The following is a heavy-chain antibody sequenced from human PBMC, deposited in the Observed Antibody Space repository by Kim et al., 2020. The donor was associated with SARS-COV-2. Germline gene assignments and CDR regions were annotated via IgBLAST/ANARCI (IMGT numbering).Heavy chain of an antibody. J-gene: IGHJ6*02. D-gene: IGHD6-13*01. Sequence: RVRFTISRDDSKNTLDLQMNSLKAEDTAVYYCTTVFEYSSSWYYYYGMDVWGQGTTVTVSS. CDR3: TTVFEYSSSWYYYYGMDV. V-gene: IGHV3-15*01.